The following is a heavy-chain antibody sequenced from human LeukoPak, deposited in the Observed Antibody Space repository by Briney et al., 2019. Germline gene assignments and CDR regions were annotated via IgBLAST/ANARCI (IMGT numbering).Heavy chain of an antibody. V-gene: IGHV4-59*08. Sequence: SETLSLTCTVSGGSISSYYWSWIRQPPGKGLEWIGYIYYSGSTNYNPSPKSRVTISVDTSKNQFSLKLSSVTAADTAVYYCARLGGNSEFDYWGQGTLVIVSP. J-gene: IGHJ4*02. D-gene: IGHD4-23*01. CDR3: ARLGGNSEFDY. CDR1: GGSISSYY. CDR2: IYYSGST.